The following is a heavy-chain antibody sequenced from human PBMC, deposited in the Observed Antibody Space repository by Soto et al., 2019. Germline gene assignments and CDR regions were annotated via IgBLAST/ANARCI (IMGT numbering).Heavy chain of an antibody. CDR3: ARDQNYDFWSGYYSVGMDV. D-gene: IGHD3-3*01. J-gene: IGHJ6*02. Sequence: SETLSLTCTVSGGSISSGGYYWSWIRQHPGKGLEWIGYTYYSGSTYYNPSLKSRVTISVDTSKNQFSLKLSSVTAADTAVYYCARDQNYDFWSGYYSVGMDVWGQGTTVTVSS. V-gene: IGHV4-31*03. CDR2: TYYSGST. CDR1: GGSISSGGYY.